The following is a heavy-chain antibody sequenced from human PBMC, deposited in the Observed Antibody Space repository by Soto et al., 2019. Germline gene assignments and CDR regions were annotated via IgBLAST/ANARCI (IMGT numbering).Heavy chain of an antibody. Sequence: ASVKVSCKPSGYPFTDLYIHWVRQAPGLGLEWMGWIDPRSGASRKTQRFQGRFTMTRDTSTNTVYMELSSLRSDDTAVYFCARDNYDPLDYWGQGTLVTVSS. D-gene: IGHD3-16*01. CDR2: IDPRSGAS. V-gene: IGHV1-2*02. CDR1: GYPFTDLY. CDR3: ARDNYDPLDY. J-gene: IGHJ4*02.